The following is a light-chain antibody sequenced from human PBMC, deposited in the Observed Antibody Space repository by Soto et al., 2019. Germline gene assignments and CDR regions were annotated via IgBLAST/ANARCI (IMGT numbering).Light chain of an antibody. CDR1: STDVGGYNY. CDR3: GSYSSTDTPFV. J-gene: IGLJ1*01. CDR2: EVT. Sequence: QSALAQPSSVSGSPGQSITISCTGTSTDVGGYNYVSWYQHHSGKAPKLLIYEVTNRPSGISDRFSGSKSVNTASLTISGLQAEDESDYYCGSYSSTDTPFVFRTGTKVTVL. V-gene: IGLV2-14*01.